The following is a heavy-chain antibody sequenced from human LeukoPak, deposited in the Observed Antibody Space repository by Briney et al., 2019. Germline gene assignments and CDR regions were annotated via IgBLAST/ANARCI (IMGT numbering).Heavy chain of an antibody. CDR1: GGSISSSNYY. V-gene: IGHV4-39*07. CDR2: IFYSGSI. CDR3: ATTTIRLGY. D-gene: IGHD1-26*01. J-gene: IGHJ4*02. Sequence: SETLSLTCTVSGGSISSSNYYWGWIRQPPGKGLEWIGSIFYSGSIYYNPSLKSRVTISVDTSKNQFSLKLSSVTAADTAVYYCATTTIRLGYWGQGTLVTVSS.